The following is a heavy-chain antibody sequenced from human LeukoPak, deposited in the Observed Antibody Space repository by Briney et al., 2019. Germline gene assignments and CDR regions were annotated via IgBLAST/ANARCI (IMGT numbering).Heavy chain of an antibody. V-gene: IGHV1-2*02. CDR3: ASSDGSGSYYVFVY. CDR2: INPNSGGT. J-gene: IGHJ4*02. Sequence: ASVKVSCKASGYTFTGKYLHWVRQAPGQGLEWMGWINPNSGGTTYAQKFQGRVTMTRDTSISTAYMELSRLRSDDTAVYYCASSDGSGSYYVFVYWGQGTLVTVSS. CDR1: GYTFTGKY. D-gene: IGHD3-10*01.